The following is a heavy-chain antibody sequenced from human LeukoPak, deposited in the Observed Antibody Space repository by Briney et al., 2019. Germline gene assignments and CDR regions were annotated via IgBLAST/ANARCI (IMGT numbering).Heavy chain of an antibody. J-gene: IGHJ3*02. Sequence: GASVKVSCKASGGTFSSYAISWVRQAPGQGLEWMGGIIPIFGTANYAQKFQGRVTITADKSTSTAYMELSSLRSEDTAVYYCARGARVPQYSGYDVAEFSDAFDIWGQGTMVTVSS. CDR3: ARGARVPQYSGYDVAEFSDAFDI. D-gene: IGHD5-12*01. V-gene: IGHV1-69*06. CDR1: GGTFSSYA. CDR2: IIPIFGTA.